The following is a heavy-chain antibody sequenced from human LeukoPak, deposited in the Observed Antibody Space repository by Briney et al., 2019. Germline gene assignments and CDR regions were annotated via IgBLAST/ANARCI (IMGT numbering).Heavy chain of an antibody. Sequence: SETLSLTCTVSGGSISSYYWGWIRQSPGKGLEWIGSVYYSGSNLDNPSLKSRVFISVDTSKNHVSLRLSSVTAADTAVYYCVRDSSGTLAFDIWGQGTMVTVSS. V-gene: IGHV4-39*02. CDR2: VYYSGSN. CDR1: GGSISSYY. J-gene: IGHJ3*02. CDR3: VRDSSGTLAFDI. D-gene: IGHD6-25*01.